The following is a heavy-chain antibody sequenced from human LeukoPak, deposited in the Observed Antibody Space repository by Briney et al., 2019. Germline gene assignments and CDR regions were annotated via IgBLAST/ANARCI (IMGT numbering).Heavy chain of an antibody. CDR3: TIAGSYRFDY. J-gene: IGHJ4*02. CDR1: GFTFSSYA. CDR2: ISGSGGST. Sequence: GGSLRLSCAASGFTFSSYAMNWVRQAPGKGLEWVSAISGSGGSTYYADSVKGRFTISRDNAKNTLYLQMNSLTVEDTAVYYCTIAGSYRFDYWGQGTLVTVSP. D-gene: IGHD3-16*02. V-gene: IGHV3-23*01.